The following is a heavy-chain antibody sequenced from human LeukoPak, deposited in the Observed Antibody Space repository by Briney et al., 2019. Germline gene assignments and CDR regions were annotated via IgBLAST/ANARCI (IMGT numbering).Heavy chain of an antibody. D-gene: IGHD2-8*01. CDR2: IKQDGGEK. CDR3: AKAGNGFGN. J-gene: IGHJ4*02. CDR1: GFTFSTNW. Sequence: GGSLRLSCAASGFTFSTNWMSWVRQAPGKGLEWVANIKQDGGEKNYVDSVKGRFTISRDNAKSSLYLQMNSLRVEDTAVYYCAKAGNGFGNWGQGALVTVSS. V-gene: IGHV3-7*01.